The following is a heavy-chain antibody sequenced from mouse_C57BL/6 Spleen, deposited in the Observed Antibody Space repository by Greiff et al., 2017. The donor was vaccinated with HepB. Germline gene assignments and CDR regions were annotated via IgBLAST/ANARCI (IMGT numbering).Heavy chain of an antibody. Sequence: EVQGVESGPELVKPGASVKMSCKASGYTFTDYNMHWVKQSHGKSLEWIGYINPNNGGTSYNQKFKGKATLTVNKSSSTAYMELRSLTSEDSAVYYCARPKRYDYDEAWFAYWGQGTLVTVSA. CDR1: GYTFTDYN. CDR3: ARPKRYDYDEAWFAY. J-gene: IGHJ3*01. CDR2: INPNNGGT. V-gene: IGHV1-22*01. D-gene: IGHD2-4*01.